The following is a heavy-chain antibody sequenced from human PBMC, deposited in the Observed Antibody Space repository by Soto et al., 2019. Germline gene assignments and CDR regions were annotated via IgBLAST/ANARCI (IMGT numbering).Heavy chain of an antibody. CDR1: GGSISSSSYY. D-gene: IGHD1-26*01. J-gene: IGHJ1*01. CDR2: IYYSGST. V-gene: IGHV4-39*02. Sequence: SETLSLTCTVSGGSISSSSYYWGWIRQPPGKGLEWIGSIYYSGSTYYNPSLKSRVTISVDTSKNQFSLKLSSVTAADTAVYYCARDGYSGSYYDNDFQHWGQGTLVTVSS. CDR3: ARDGYSGSYYDNDFQH.